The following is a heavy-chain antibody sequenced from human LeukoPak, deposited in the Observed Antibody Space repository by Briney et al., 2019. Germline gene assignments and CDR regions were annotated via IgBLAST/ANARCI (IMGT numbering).Heavy chain of an antibody. CDR3: AKRMGYSSSSTIDY. CDR2: IGGSGFTT. V-gene: IGHV3-23*01. D-gene: IGHD6-6*01. CDR1: GFTFGASP. J-gene: IGHJ4*02. Sequence: GGSLRLSCTGSGFTFGASPMTWVRQAPGKGLEWVATIGGSGFTTYYADSVKGRFTISRDNSKNNLYLQISTLRVDDTAVYYCAKRMGYSSSSTIDYWGQGTLVTVSS.